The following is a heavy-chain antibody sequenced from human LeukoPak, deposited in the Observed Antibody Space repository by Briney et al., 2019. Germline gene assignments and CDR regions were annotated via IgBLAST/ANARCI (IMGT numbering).Heavy chain of an antibody. Sequence: GGSLRLSCEASGFSVGSTYMSWVPQAPGKGLEWVSLIYSAGSTFYADSVKGRFTISRDNSKNTLYLQMKSLRAEDTAVYYCARDSSSFPNYFDYWGQGTLVTVSS. CDR3: ARDSSSFPNYFDY. CDR2: IYSAGST. CDR1: GFSVGSTY. J-gene: IGHJ4*02. V-gene: IGHV3-53*01. D-gene: IGHD5-24*01.